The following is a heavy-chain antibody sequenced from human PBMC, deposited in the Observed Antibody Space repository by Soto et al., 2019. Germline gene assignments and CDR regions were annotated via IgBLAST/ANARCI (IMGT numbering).Heavy chain of an antibody. CDR1: GFTFSSYA. CDR3: ARDIGYYYYGMDV. D-gene: IGHD1-26*01. V-gene: IGHV3-30-3*01. CDR2: ISYDGSNK. Sequence: QVQLVESGGGVVQPGRSLRLSCAASGFTFSSYAMHWVRQAPGKGLEWVAVISYDGSNKYYPDSVKGRFTISRDNSKNTLYLQMNSLRAEDTAVYYCARDIGYYYYGMDVWGQGTTVNVSS. J-gene: IGHJ6*02.